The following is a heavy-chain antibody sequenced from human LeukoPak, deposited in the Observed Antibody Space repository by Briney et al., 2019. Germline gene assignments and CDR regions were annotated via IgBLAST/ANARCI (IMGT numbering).Heavy chain of an antibody. V-gene: IGHV4-59*01. D-gene: IGHD3-10*01. J-gene: IGHJ5*02. Sequence: KSSETLSLTCTVSGGSISSYFWSWIRQPPGKGLQWIGYIYYSGSTNYNPSLKSRVTISVDTSKNQFSLKLSSVTAADTAVYYCARRGRLLYFGESRGRYGSLNWFDPWGQGTLVTVSS. CDR3: ARRGRLLYFGESRGRYGSLNWFDP. CDR1: GGSISSYF. CDR2: IYYSGST.